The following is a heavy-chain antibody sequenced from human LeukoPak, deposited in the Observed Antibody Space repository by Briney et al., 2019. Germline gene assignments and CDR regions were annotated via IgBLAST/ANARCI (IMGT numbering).Heavy chain of an antibody. V-gene: IGHV3-48*02. J-gene: IGHJ4*02. CDR2: ISSSSDTI. CDR1: GFTISSYS. D-gene: IGHD4-23*01. CDR3: ARGTDYGGKRPDY. Sequence: PGGSLRLSCAASGFTISSYSMNCVRQAPGKGLEWVSYISSSSDTIYYADSVKGRFTISRDNAKKSLYLQMNSLRDEDTAVYYCARGTDYGGKRPDYWGQGTLVTVSS.